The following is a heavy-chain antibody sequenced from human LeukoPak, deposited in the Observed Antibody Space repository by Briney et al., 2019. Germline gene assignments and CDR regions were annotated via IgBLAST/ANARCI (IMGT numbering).Heavy chain of an antibody. CDR2: IYYSGST. V-gene: IGHV4-59*01. D-gene: IGHD5-18*01. CDR3: ARIVPYNYGYVDY. Sequence: SETLSLTCTVSGGSIGSYYWSCIRQPPGKGLEWIGYIYYSGSTNYNPSLRSRVTISVDTSKNQLSLKLSSVTAADTAVYYCARIVPYNYGYVDYWGQGTLVTVSS. J-gene: IGHJ4*02. CDR1: GGSIGSYY.